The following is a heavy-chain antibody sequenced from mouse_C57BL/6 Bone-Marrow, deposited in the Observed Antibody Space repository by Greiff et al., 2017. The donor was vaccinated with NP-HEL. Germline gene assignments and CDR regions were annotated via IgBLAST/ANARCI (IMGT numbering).Heavy chain of an antibody. V-gene: IGHV1-61*01. D-gene: IGHD2-1*01. CDR2: IYPSDSET. CDR3: ARGGYYGNYLVYFDY. CDR1: GYTFTSYW. J-gene: IGHJ2*01. Sequence: VQLQQPGAELVRPGSSVKLSCKASGYTFTSYWMDWVKQRPGHGLEWIGNIYPSDSETHYNQKFKDKATLTVDKSSSTAYMQLSSLTSEDSAVYYCARGGYYGNYLVYFDYWGQGTTLTVSS.